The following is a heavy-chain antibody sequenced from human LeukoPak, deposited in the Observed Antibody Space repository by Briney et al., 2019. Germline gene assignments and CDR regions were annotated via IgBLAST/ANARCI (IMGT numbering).Heavy chain of an antibody. CDR3: ARYYDSSGYYWRGWFDP. V-gene: IGHV1-2*02. D-gene: IGHD3-22*01. CDR2: INPNSGGT. CDR1: AYTFTSYD. J-gene: IGHJ5*02. Sequence: ASVKVSCKASAYTFTSYDINWVRQATGQGLEWMGWINPNSGGTNYAQKFQGRVTMTRDTSISTAYMELSRLRSDDTAVYYCARYYDSSGYYWRGWFDPWGQGTLVTVSS.